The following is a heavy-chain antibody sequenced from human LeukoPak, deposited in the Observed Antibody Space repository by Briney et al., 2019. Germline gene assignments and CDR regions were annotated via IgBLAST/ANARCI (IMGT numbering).Heavy chain of an antibody. CDR3: ARRFSNSHFDY. V-gene: IGHV4-59*08. CDR1: GGSISSYY. J-gene: IGHJ4*02. D-gene: IGHD6-6*01. CDR2: IYHSGST. Sequence: TSETLSLTCTVSGGSISSYYWGWIRQPPGKGLEWIGNIYHSGSTYYNPSLKSRVTISVDTSKNQFSLKLSSVTAADTAVYYCARRFSNSHFDYWGQGTLVTVSS.